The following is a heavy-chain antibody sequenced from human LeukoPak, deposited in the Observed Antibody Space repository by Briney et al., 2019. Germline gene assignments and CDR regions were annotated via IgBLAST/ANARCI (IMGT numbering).Heavy chain of an antibody. CDR3: ARAPGCGWSD. J-gene: IGHJ4*02. CDR1: GYSISSGYY. Sequence: PSETLSLTCTVSGYSISSGYYWGWIRQPPGEGLEWIGAISNSGKTYYKSSLQSRVTISMDTLKNDFSLRLTSATVADTAFYYCARAPGCGWSDWSQGTLVTVSS. CDR2: ISNSGKT. D-gene: IGHD6-19*01. V-gene: IGHV4-38-2*02.